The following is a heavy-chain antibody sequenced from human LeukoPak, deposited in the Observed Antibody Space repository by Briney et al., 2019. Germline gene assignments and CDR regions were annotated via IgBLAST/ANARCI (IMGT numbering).Heavy chain of an antibody. CDR1: GGSFSGYY. Sequence: PSETLSLTCAVYGGSFSGYYWSWIRQPPGKGLEWIGEINHSGSTNYNPSLKSRVTISVGTSKNQFSLKLSSVTAADTAVYYCASFYCSGGSCYQYYSYYYMDVWGKGTMVTISS. CDR2: INHSGST. CDR3: ASFYCSGGSCYQYYSYYYMDV. J-gene: IGHJ6*03. V-gene: IGHV4-34*01. D-gene: IGHD2-15*01.